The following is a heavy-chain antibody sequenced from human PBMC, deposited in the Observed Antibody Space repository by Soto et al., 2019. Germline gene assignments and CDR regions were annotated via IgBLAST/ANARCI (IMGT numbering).Heavy chain of an antibody. CDR2: IYHSGST. J-gene: IGHJ4*02. V-gene: IGHV4-4*02. CDR3: ARDKITGLFDY. D-gene: IGHD2-8*02. CDR1: GGSINSRYW. Sequence: PSETLSLTCTVSGGSINSRYWWSWVRQSPGKGLEWIGEIYHSGSTNYNPSLKSRVTISVDKSKNQFSLKLTSVTAADTAVYYCARDKITGLFDYWGQGTLVTVSS.